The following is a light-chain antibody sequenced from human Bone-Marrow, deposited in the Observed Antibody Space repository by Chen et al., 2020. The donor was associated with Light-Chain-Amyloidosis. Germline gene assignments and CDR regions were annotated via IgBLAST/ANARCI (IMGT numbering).Light chain of an antibody. CDR3: QVWDRSSDRPV. J-gene: IGLJ3*02. CDR2: DDS. Sequence: SYVLTKPSSVSVAPGQTATLACGGINIGPTSVHWYQQTPGQAPLLVVYDDSDRPSGIPERLSGSNSGNTATLTISRVEAGDEADYYCQVWDRSSDRPVFGGGTKLTVL. V-gene: IGLV3-21*02. CDR1: NIGPTS.